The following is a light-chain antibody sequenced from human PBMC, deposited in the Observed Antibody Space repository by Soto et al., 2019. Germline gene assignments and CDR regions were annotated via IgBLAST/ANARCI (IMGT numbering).Light chain of an antibody. CDR2: YDS. Sequence: SYELTQPPSVSVAPGKTARITCGGNNIGIKSVHWYQQKPGQAPVLVIYYDSDRPSGIPERFSGSNSGNTATRTISRVEAGDEADYYCQVWDSSCDHVVFGGGTKLTVL. CDR3: QVWDSSCDHVV. J-gene: IGLJ2*01. V-gene: IGLV3-21*04. CDR1: NIGIKS.